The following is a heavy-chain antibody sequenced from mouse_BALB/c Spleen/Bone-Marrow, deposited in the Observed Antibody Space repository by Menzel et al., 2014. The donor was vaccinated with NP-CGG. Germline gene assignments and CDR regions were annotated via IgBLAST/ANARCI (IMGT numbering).Heavy chain of an antibody. Sequence: EVQLQQSGPELVKPGASVKISCKASGYSFTDYFMNWVKQSHGKSLEWIGRINPYNGDTFYNQKFKGKATLTVDKSSSSADMEILSLTSEDSAVHYCGRSGGSSYVFAYWGQGTLVTVSA. V-gene: IGHV1-37*01. D-gene: IGHD1-1*01. CDR1: GYSFTDYF. CDR3: GRSGGSSYVFAY. CDR2: INPYNGDT. J-gene: IGHJ3*01.